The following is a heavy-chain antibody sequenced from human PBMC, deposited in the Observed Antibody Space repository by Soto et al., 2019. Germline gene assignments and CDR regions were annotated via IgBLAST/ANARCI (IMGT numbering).Heavy chain of an antibody. CDR1: GGTFSSYA. J-gene: IGHJ6*02. CDR2: IIPIFGTA. Sequence: QVQLVQSGAEVKKPGSSVKVSCKASGGTFSSYAISWVRQAPGQGLEWMGGIIPIFGTANYAQKFQGRVTITADKSTSTAYMELSSLRSEDTAVYYCARRGGKHDFWSGRLTRDYYYGMDVWGQGNTVTVSS. D-gene: IGHD3-3*01. V-gene: IGHV1-69*06. CDR3: ARRGGKHDFWSGRLTRDYYYGMDV.